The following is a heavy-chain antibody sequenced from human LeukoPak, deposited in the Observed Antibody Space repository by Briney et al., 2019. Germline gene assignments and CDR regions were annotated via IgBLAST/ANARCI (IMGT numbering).Heavy chain of an antibody. CDR1: GGSISSGDYY. CDR3: ARVGDGDYYFDY. V-gene: IGHV4-30-4*01. CDR2: IYYSGST. D-gene: IGHD4-17*01. J-gene: IGHJ4*02. Sequence: PSETLSLTCTVSGGSISSGDYYWSWIRRPPGTGLEWIGYIYYSGSTYYNPSLKSRVTISVDTSKNQFSLKLSSVTAADTAVYYCARVGDGDYYFDYWGQGTLVTVSS.